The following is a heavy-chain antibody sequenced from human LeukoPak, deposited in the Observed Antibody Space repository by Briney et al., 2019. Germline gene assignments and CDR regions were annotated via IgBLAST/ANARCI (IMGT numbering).Heavy chain of an antibody. CDR3: ARVAALHQFDP. CDR2: INPNSGGT. V-gene: IGHV1-2*02. J-gene: IGHJ5*02. D-gene: IGHD6-6*01. CDR1: GYKGTSLY. Sequence: GYKGTSLYLHGGRNIKKQKLEWMGWINPNSGGTNYAQKFQGRVTMTRDTSISTAYMELSRLRSDDTAVYYWARVAALHQFDPWGQGTLVTVSS.